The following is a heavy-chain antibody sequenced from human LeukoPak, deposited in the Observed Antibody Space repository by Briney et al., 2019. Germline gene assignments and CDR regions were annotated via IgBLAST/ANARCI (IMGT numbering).Heavy chain of an antibody. D-gene: IGHD4-17*01. Sequence: PGGSLRLSCAASGFTFSTYAMSWVRQAPGKGLEWVSGISGSGGDTYYADSVKGRFTISRDNSKNTLYLQMNSLRAEDTAVYYCAKPPPTTVTTFDYWGQGTLVTVSS. V-gene: IGHV3-23*01. CDR1: GFTFSTYA. CDR3: AKPPPTTVTTFDY. J-gene: IGHJ4*02. CDR2: ISGSGGDT.